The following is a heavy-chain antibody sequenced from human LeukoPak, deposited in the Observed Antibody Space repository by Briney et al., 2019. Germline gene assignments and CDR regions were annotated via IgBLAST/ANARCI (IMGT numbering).Heavy chain of an antibody. CDR1: GYTFTSYA. D-gene: IGHD3-3*01. CDR3: ARDSITIFGVPLYWFDP. V-gene: IGHV1-3*01. J-gene: IGHJ5*02. Sequence: ASVKVSCKASGYTFTSYAMHWVRQAPGQRLEWMGWINAGNGNTKYSQKFQGRVTITRDTSASTAYMELSSLRSEDTAVYYCARDSITIFGVPLYWFDPWGQETLVTVSS. CDR2: INAGNGNT.